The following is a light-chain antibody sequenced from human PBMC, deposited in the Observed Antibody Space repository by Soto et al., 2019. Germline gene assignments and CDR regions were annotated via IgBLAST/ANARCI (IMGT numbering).Light chain of an antibody. J-gene: IGKJ4*01. CDR1: QNIRTY. CDR3: QQYNSWPLT. CDR2: SAS. V-gene: IGKV1-39*01. Sequence: DIQMTQSPYSLSASVGDSVTITCRASQNIRTYLNWYQQKPGRAPKLLIHSASALPSGVPSRFSGSGSGTEFTLTMSGLQPEDFATYYCQQYNSWPLTFGGGTKVEIK.